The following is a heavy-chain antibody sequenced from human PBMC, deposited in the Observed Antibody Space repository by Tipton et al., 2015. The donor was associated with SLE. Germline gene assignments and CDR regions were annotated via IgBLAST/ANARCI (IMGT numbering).Heavy chain of an antibody. Sequence: TLSLTCTVSGGSISSYYWSWIRQPPGKGLEWIGEINHSGSTNYNPSLKSRVTISVDTSKNQFSLKLSSVTAADTAVYYCARDKGFYYGMDVWGQGTTVTVSS. J-gene: IGHJ6*02. CDR1: GGSISSYY. V-gene: IGHV4-34*01. CDR3: ARDKGFYYGMDV. CDR2: INHSGST.